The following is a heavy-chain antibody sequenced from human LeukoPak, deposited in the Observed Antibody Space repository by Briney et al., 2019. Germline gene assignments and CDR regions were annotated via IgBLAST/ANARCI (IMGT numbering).Heavy chain of an antibody. J-gene: IGHJ5*02. CDR2: IYHSGST. V-gene: IGHV4-4*02. CDR3: ARGGVYYGSGSNWFDP. D-gene: IGHD3-10*01. Sequence: ETMSLTCAVSGASISSSNWWSWVRQPPGRGLEWIGEIYHSGSTNYNPSLKSRVTISLDKSKNQFSLQLNSVTAADTAVYYCARGGVYYGSGSNWFDPWGQGTLVTVSS. CDR1: GASISSSNW.